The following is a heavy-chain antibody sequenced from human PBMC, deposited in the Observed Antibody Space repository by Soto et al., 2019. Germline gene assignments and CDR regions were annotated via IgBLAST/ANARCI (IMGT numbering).Heavy chain of an antibody. J-gene: IGHJ6*02. V-gene: IGHV4-4*02. CDR2: ISHSEGS. CDR1: GGSISSTKW. Sequence: QVQLQESGPGLVKPSGTLSLTCAVSGGSISSTKWWTWVRQPPGKGLEWVAEISHSEGSNYNPSLMSRVAMSLDNSKNQFSLRLSSVTAADTAVYYCATQTISYTWDVWGQGTTVTVS. CDR3: ATQTISYTWDV. D-gene: IGHD4-4*01.